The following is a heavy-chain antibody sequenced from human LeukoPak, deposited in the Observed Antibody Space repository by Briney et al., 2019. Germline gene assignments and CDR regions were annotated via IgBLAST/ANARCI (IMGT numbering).Heavy chain of an antibody. Sequence: GGSLRLSCAASGFTFSSYSMHWVRQAPGKGLEWVAVISYNGDNKYYADSVKGRFTISRDNSKNTLSLQMNSLRAEDTAVYYCARSTRSIFGVDTYYYYMDVWGKGTTVTVSS. CDR3: ARSTRSIFGVDTYYYYMDV. J-gene: IGHJ6*03. D-gene: IGHD3-3*01. CDR1: GFTFSSYS. V-gene: IGHV3-30*01. CDR2: ISYNGDNK.